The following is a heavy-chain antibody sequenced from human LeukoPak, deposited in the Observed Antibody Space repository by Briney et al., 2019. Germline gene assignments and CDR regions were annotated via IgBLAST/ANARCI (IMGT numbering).Heavy chain of an antibody. J-gene: IGHJ4*02. V-gene: IGHV3-9*01. D-gene: IGHD6-19*01. CDR3: AKSYSSGWLLCLFDY. Sequence: GGSLRLSCAASGFTFDDYAMHWVRQAPGKGLEWVSGISWNSGSIGYADSVKGRFTISRDNAKNSLYLQMNSLRAEDTALYYCAKSYSSGWLLCLFDYWGQGTLVTVSS. CDR2: ISWNSGSI. CDR1: GFTFDDYA.